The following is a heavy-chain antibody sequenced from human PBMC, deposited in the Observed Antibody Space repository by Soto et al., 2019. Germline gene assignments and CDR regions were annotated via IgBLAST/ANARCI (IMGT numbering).Heavy chain of an antibody. CDR2: IYRSGNT. V-gene: IGHV4-4*02. CDR1: GDSISSSNW. J-gene: IGHJ4*02. Sequence: SETLSLSCAVSGDSISSSNWWSWVRQPPGRGLEWIGEIYRSGNTNYNPSLKSRVTISLDKSKNQVSLMLTSVTAADTAVYYCARSAVPSTFDYWGQRTLVTVSS. CDR3: ARSAVPSTFDY. D-gene: IGHD3-10*02.